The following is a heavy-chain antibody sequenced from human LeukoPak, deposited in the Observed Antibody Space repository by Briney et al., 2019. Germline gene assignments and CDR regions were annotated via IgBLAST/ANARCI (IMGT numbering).Heavy chain of an antibody. V-gene: IGHV3-66*02. CDR1: GFTVNSNY. D-gene: IGHD6-6*01. J-gene: IGHJ6*02. CDR2: INTGGST. Sequence: GGSLRLSCAASGFTVNSNYMSWVRQAPGKGLEWVSLINTGGSTYYADSVKGRFTISRDNSKNTLYLQMNSLRPEDTAVYYCARGFGKVAANVFGGYTMDVWGQGTTVTVSS. CDR3: ARGFGKVAANVFGGYTMDV.